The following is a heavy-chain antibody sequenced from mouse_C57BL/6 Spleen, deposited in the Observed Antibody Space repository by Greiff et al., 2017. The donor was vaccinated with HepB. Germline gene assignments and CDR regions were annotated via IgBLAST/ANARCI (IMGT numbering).Heavy chain of an antibody. CDR3: ARSSSREFAY. CDR2: INPGSGGT. J-gene: IGHJ3*01. V-gene: IGHV1-54*01. D-gene: IGHD1-1*01. CDR1: GYAFTNYL. Sequence: QVQLQQSGAELVRPGTSVKVSCKASGYAFTNYLIEWVKQRPGQGLEWIGVINPGSGGTNYNEKFKGKATLTADKSSSTAYMQLSSLTSEDSAVYFCARSSSREFAYWGQGTLATVSA.